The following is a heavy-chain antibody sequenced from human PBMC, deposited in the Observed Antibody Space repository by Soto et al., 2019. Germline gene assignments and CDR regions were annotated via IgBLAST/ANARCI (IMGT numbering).Heavy chain of an antibody. Sequence: GGSLRLSCAASGFTFSSYAMSWVRQTPGKGLEWVSAISGSGGSTYYADSVKGRFTISRDNSKNTLYLQMNSLRAEDTAVYYCAKRGIMITFGGVSVSKYFDYWGQGPLVTVSS. J-gene: IGHJ4*02. CDR2: ISGSGGST. D-gene: IGHD3-16*01. V-gene: IGHV3-23*01. CDR3: AKRGIMITFGGVSVSKYFDY. CDR1: GFTFSSYA.